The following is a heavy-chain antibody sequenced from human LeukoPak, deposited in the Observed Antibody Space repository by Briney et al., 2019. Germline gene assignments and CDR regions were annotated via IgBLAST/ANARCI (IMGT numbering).Heavy chain of an antibody. V-gene: IGHV4-34*01. J-gene: IGHJ4*02. D-gene: IGHD3-22*01. CDR2: INHSGST. CDR1: GGSFSGYY. Sequence: SETLSLTCAVYGGSFSGYYWSWIRQPPGKGLEWIGEINHSGSTNYNPSLKSRVTISVDTSKNQFSLKLSSVTAADTAVYCCARARYYDSSGYYYSYYFDYWGQGTLVTVSS. CDR3: ARARYYDSSGYYYSYYFDY.